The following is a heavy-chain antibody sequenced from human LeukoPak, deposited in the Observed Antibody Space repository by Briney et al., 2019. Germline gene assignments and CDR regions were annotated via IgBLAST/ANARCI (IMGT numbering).Heavy chain of an antibody. D-gene: IGHD2-21*01. CDR2: IYYSGST. CDR1: GYSISSGYY. CDR3: ASHAHSYCVPDY. J-gene: IGHJ4*02. V-gene: IGHV4-38-2*02. Sequence: SETLSRTCTVSGYSISSGYYWGWIRQPPGKGLEWIGSIYYSGSTYYNPSLKSRVTISVDTSKNQFSLKLSSVTAADTAVYYCASHAHSYCVPDYWGQGTLVTVSS.